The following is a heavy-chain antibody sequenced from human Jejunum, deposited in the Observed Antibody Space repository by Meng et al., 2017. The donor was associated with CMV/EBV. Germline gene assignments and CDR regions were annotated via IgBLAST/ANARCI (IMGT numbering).Heavy chain of an antibody. CDR1: DSFINRNW. CDR2: IYHSGST. D-gene: IGHD2-2*01. Sequence: DSFINRNWWTWVRQPPGKGLEWIGAIYHSGSTNYNPSLKNRVSISLDKSQRQFSLRLTAVTAADTAVYYCVRGTLGYCSSSSCLPDYWGQGILVTVSS. CDR3: VRGTLGYCSSSSCLPDY. V-gene: IGHV4-4*02. J-gene: IGHJ4*02.